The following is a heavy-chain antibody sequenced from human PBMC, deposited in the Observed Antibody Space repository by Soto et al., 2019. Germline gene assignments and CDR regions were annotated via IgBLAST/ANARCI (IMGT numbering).Heavy chain of an antibody. CDR1: RDTFTSHY. J-gene: IGHJ5*02. V-gene: IGHV1-46*01. D-gene: IGHD1-26*01. Sequence: ASVKVSCKAPRDTFTSHYINWVRQAPGQGLEWMGVINPHGGSTAYAQKVKGRATLARDTSASTVYMEVSSLTSEDTAMYYCARSSGGNFGIIIEGTNWFAPWGQGTLVTVSS. CDR3: ARSSGGNFGIIIEGTNWFAP. CDR2: INPHGGST.